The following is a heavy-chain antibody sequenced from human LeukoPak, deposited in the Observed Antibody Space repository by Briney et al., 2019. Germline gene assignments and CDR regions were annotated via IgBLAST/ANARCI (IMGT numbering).Heavy chain of an antibody. CDR3: ARSRSPRHDYSNYRY. CDR1: GYTFTGYY. D-gene: IGHD4-11*01. V-gene: IGHV1-69*05. CDR2: IIPIFGTA. Sequence: ASVKISCKASGYTFTGYYMHWVRQAPGQGLEWMGGIIPIFGTANYAQKFQGRVTITTDESTSTAYMELSSLRSEDTAVYYCARSRSPRHDYSNYRYWGQGTLVTVSS. J-gene: IGHJ4*02.